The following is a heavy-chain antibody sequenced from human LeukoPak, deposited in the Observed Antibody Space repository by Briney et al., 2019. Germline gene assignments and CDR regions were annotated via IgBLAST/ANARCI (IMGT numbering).Heavy chain of an antibody. CDR3: ARDGQAGYSSGWYVY. CDR1: GFTFSSYS. Sequence: GGSLRLSCAASGFTFSSYSMNWVRQAPGKGLEWVSSISSSSSYIYYADSVKGRFTISRANAKNSLYLQMNSLRAEDTAVYYCARDGQAGYSSGWYVYWGQGTLVTVSS. D-gene: IGHD6-19*01. V-gene: IGHV3-21*01. J-gene: IGHJ4*02. CDR2: ISSSSSYI.